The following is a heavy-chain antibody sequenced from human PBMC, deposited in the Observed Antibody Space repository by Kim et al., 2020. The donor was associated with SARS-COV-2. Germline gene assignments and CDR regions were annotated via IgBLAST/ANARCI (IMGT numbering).Heavy chain of an antibody. Sequence: GGSLRLSCAASGFTVSSNYMSWVRQAPGKGLEWVSVIYSGGSTYYADSVKGRFTISRDNSKNTLYLQMNSLRAEDTAVYYCASGLRITMVRGVTNDAFDIWGQGTMVTVSS. CDR2: IYSGGST. D-gene: IGHD3-10*01. CDR3: ASGLRITMVRGVTNDAFDI. V-gene: IGHV3-53*01. CDR1: GFTVSSNY. J-gene: IGHJ3*02.